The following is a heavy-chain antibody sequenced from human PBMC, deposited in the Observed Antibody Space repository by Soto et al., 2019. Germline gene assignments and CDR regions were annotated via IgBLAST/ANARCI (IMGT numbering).Heavy chain of an antibody. J-gene: IGHJ5*02. CDR2: INPNSGGT. CDR3: ARDLNGRYCSGGSCYSNWFDP. V-gene: IGHV1-2*04. D-gene: IGHD2-15*01. Sequence: ASVKVSCKASGYTFTGYYMHWVRQAPGQGLEWMGWINPNSGGTNYAQKFQGWVTMTRDTSISTAYMELSRLRSDDTAVYYCARDLNGRYCSGGSCYSNWFDPWGQGTLVTVSS. CDR1: GYTFTGYY.